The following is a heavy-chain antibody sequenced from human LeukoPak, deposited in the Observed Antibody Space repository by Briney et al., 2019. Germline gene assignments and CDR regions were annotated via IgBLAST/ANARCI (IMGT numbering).Heavy chain of an antibody. V-gene: IGHV4-34*01. CDR3: ARGCVWGSYRPDY. D-gene: IGHD3-16*02. Sequence: SETLSLTCAVYGGSFSGYYWSWIRQPPGKGLEWIGEINHSGSTNYNPSLKSRVTISVDTSKNQFSLKLSSVTAADTAVYYCARGCVWGSYRPDYWGQGTLVTVSS. CDR2: INHSGST. J-gene: IGHJ4*02. CDR1: GGSFSGYY.